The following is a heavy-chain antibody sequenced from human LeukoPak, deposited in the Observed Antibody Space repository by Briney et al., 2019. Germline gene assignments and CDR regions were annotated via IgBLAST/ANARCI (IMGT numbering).Heavy chain of an antibody. V-gene: IGHV3-21*01. Sequence: KPGGSLRLSCTASGFTFTSYGMNWARQAPGKGLEWVSFIDTGGSYIYYGDSLKGRVTISRDNAKNSLYLQMNGLRAEDTAVYYCARGRSITLLRGVAMSDGFDIWGQGAMVTVSS. CDR2: IDTGGSYI. CDR1: GFTFTSYG. J-gene: IGHJ3*02. D-gene: IGHD3-10*01. CDR3: ARGRSITLLRGVAMSDGFDI.